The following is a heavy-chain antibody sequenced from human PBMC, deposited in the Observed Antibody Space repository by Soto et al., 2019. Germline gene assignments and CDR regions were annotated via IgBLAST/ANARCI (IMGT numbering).Heavy chain of an antibody. Sequence: ESGGGVVQPGRSLRLSCAASGFIFSNYVMYWVRQAPGKGLEWVAFMSYDGTTKSYADSVKGRFTISRDNSQNTLYLQMNSLRPEYSGVYYCAREVLWSRYFDYWGQGTLVTVSS. CDR1: GFIFSNYV. CDR3: AREVLWSRYFDY. CDR2: MSYDGTTK. J-gene: IGHJ4*02. V-gene: IGHV3-30-3*01. D-gene: IGHD3-10*01.